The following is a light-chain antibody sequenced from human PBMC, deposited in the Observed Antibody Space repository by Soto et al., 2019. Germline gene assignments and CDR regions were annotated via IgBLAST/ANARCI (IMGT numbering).Light chain of an antibody. CDR2: WAY. CDR3: QQYDSTYP. Sequence: DIVMTQSPDSLAVSLGERATINCKSSQSVLYSSNNKNYLAWYQQKPGQPPKLLIYWAYTRESGVPDRFSGSGSGTDFTLTISSLQAEDVAVYYCQQYDSTYPFGQGTKLEIK. CDR1: QSVLYSSNNKNY. J-gene: IGKJ2*01. V-gene: IGKV4-1*01.